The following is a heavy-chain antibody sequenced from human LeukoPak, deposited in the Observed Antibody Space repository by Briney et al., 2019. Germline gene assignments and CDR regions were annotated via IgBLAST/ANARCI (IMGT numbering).Heavy chain of an antibody. CDR3: ARDMEEYSRGYYDLAY. J-gene: IGHJ4*02. CDR1: GYTFNDYS. CDR2: IYPNSGCT. D-gene: IGHD6-6*01. Sequence: GAAVKVSRKSSGYTFNDYSINWVRQAPAQGLEWVGWIYPNSGCTTYSQKFQGRVTMTKDTCISTAYMEVRRLRSDDTAGDYCARDMEEYSRGYYDLAYWGQGTLVTVSS. V-gene: IGHV1-2*02.